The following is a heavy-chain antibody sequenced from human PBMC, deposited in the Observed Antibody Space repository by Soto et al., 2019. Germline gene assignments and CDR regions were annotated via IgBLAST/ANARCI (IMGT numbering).Heavy chain of an antibody. D-gene: IGHD6-19*01. V-gene: IGHV1-24*01. CDR1: GYTLTELS. J-gene: IGHJ4*02. CDR3: IKAGGQWPIYYFDY. Sequence: ASVKVSCKVSGYTLTELSMHWVRQAPGKGLEWMGGFDPEDGETIYAQKFQGRVTMTEDTSTDTAYMELSSLRSEDTAVYYCIKAGGQWPIYYFDYWGQGTLVTVSS. CDR2: FDPEDGET.